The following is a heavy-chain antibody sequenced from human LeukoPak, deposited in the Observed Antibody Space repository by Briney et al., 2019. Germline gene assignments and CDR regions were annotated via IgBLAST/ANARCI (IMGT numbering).Heavy chain of an antibody. CDR3: ARGSVQRWFPYYYYYMDV. Sequence: SETLSLTCAVYGGSFSGYYWSWIRQPPGKGLEWIGEINHSGSTNYNPSLKSRVTISVDTSKNQFSLKLSSVTAADTAVYYCARGSVQRWFPYYYYYMDVWGKGTTVTVSS. V-gene: IGHV4-34*01. J-gene: IGHJ6*03. D-gene: IGHD5-18*01. CDR1: GGSFSGYY. CDR2: INHSGST.